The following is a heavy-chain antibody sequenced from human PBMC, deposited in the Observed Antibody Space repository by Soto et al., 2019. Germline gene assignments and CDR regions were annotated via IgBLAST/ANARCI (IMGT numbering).Heavy chain of an antibody. V-gene: IGHV1-18*04. Sequence: QIQLVQSGAEVKKPGASVKVSCKASGYSFTSYGITWVRQAPGQGPEWLGWITAENGNTNYAQKFQGRGTMTTDTSTNTAYMELRGLRSDDTAVYYCARVVLEWLPTSGFDYGGQGTLVTVSS. J-gene: IGHJ4*02. CDR2: ITAENGNT. D-gene: IGHD3-3*01. CDR3: ARVVLEWLPTSGFDY. CDR1: GYSFTSYG.